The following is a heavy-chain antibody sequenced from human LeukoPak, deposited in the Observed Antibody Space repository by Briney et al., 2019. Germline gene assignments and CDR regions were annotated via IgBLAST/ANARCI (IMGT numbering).Heavy chain of an antibody. Sequence: PGGSLLISCKGSGSSFTNYWIGWVRQVPGKGLEWMGMIFPDESDTRYRPSFQGQVTISADKSITTAYLHWSRLKPSDTAIYSCARLGVSGGNYFDYWGQGILVTVSS. CDR2: IFPDESDT. CDR1: GSSFTNYW. D-gene: IGHD3-10*01. CDR3: ARLGVSGGNYFDY. J-gene: IGHJ4*02. V-gene: IGHV5-51*01.